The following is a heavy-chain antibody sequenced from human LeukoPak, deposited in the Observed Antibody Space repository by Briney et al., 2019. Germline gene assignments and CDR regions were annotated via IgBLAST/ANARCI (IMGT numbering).Heavy chain of an antibody. CDR2: IRQDGSEK. CDR1: GFTIGSYW. V-gene: IGHV3-7*01. D-gene: IGHD2/OR15-2a*01. J-gene: IGHJ3*01. CDR3: ARAGYYGDDAFDL. Sequence: PGGSLRLSCAGSGFTIGSYWMSWVRQAPGKGLEWVANIRQDGSEKYYVDSVKGRLTISRDNAKNSLYLQMNSLRAVDTGIYYCARAGYYGDDAFDLWGQGTMVTVSS.